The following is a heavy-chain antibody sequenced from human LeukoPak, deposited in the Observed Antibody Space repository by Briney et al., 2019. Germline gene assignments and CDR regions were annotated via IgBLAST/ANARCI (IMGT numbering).Heavy chain of an antibody. Sequence: GGSLRLSCAGTGFTFSTYSMNWVRQTPDKGLEWVSSVSSDSHFIFYADSVEGRFTISRDNANNSLYLEINSLRPEDTAVYYCAKDSKFYSGSYAFDIWGQGTMVTVSS. CDR3: AKDSKFYSGSYAFDI. CDR2: VSSDSHFI. D-gene: IGHD1-26*01. V-gene: IGHV3-21*06. CDR1: GFTFSTYS. J-gene: IGHJ3*02.